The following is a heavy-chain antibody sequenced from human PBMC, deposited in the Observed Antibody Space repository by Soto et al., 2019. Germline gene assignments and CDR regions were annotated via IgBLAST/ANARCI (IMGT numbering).Heavy chain of an antibody. CDR2: IYANGNS. CDR3: ARGAGPPWFDP. CDR1: GGSISSYY. J-gene: IGHJ5*02. Sequence: SETLSLTCTVSGGSISSYYWSWIRQPAGKGLEWIGRIYANGNSDYNPSLKSRVTVSIDTSKNQFSLKVTSVTAADTAVYYCARGAGPPWFDPWGQGTLVTVSS. V-gene: IGHV4-4*07.